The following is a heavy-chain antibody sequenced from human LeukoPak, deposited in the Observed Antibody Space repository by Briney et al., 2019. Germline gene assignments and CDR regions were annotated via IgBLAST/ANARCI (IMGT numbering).Heavy chain of an antibody. CDR1: GFTFSSYA. CDR3: AKMRRGYTSSSVGY. J-gene: IGHJ4*02. Sequence: GGSLRLSCAASGFTFSSYAMSWVRQAPGKGLEWVSTISDSGATTYYADSMKGRFTISRDNSKNTLYLQMNSLRAEDTAVYYCAKMRRGYTSSSVGYWGQGTLVTVSS. D-gene: IGHD6-13*01. CDR2: ISDSGATT. V-gene: IGHV3-23*01.